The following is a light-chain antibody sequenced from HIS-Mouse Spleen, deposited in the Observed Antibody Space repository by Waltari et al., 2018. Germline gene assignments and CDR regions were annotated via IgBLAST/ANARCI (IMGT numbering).Light chain of an antibody. CDR1: NIGSKS. Sequence: SYVLTQPPSVSVAPGQTARITCGGNNIGSKSVHWYQQKPGQAPVLVVLDDSDRPAGIPGRFSGSTSGNTATLTISRVEAGDEADYYCQVWDSSSDHPVFGGGTKLTVL. J-gene: IGLJ3*02. V-gene: IGLV3-21*02. CDR3: QVWDSSSDHPV. CDR2: DDS.